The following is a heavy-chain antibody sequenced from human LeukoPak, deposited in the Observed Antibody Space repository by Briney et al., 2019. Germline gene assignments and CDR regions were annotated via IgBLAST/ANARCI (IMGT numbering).Heavy chain of an antibody. CDR3: AGDSPSDAFDI. Sequence: PGRSLRLSCAASAFTLTSLGMHWVRPAPCNVLECAAVIWYGGSNKYYADSVKGRFPISRDNSNNTLYLQMHSLRAEDTAVYYCAGDSPSDAFDIWGQGTMVTDSS. CDR1: AFTLTSLG. V-gene: IGHV3-33*01. CDR2: IWYGGSNK. J-gene: IGHJ3*02.